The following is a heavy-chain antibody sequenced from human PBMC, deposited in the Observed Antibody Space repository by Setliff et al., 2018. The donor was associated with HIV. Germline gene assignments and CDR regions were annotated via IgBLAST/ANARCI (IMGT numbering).Heavy chain of an antibody. V-gene: IGHV3-7*01. CDR1: GFTFSAFW. CDR3: ARRGNLVGIDFDY. Sequence: GGSLRLSCAASGFTFSAFWMSWVRQAPGKGLEWVANIKQDGSEKYYVDSVKGRCTISRDNAKNSLYLQMNSVRAEDTAVYYCARRGNLVGIDFDYWGQGTLVTVSS. CDR2: IKQDGSEK. D-gene: IGHD2-21*01. J-gene: IGHJ4*02.